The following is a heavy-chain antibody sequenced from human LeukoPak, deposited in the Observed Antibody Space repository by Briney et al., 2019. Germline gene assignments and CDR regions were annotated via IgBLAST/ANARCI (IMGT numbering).Heavy chain of an antibody. J-gene: IGHJ4*02. D-gene: IGHD3-22*01. V-gene: IGHV3-7*01. CDR2: IKQDGSLQ. Sequence: PGGTLRLSCAASGFTFSSFWMAWVRQAPGKGLEGVANIKQDGSLQYYGDSVKGRFTISRDNAKNSLYLQMSSLRAEDTALYYCATSYDSSGCDWGEGTLVTVS. CDR3: ATSYDSSGCD. CDR1: GFTFSSFW.